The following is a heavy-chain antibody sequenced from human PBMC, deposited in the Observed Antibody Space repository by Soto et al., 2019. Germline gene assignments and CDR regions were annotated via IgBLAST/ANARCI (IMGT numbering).Heavy chain of an antibody. J-gene: IGHJ4*02. D-gene: IGHD3-16*01. CDR1: GGSMSGYY. CDR2: IYYSGNT. Sequence: SETLSLTCTVSGGSMSGYYWNWIRQPPGKGLEWIGNIYYSGNTYYNPALKSRVTMSADTSKNRFSLRLSSVTAADTAMYYCARQRGDKTPFSLKQQLGEFDYWGKGTLVTVPS. CDR3: ARQRGDKTPFSLKQQLGEFDY. V-gene: IGHV4-59*01.